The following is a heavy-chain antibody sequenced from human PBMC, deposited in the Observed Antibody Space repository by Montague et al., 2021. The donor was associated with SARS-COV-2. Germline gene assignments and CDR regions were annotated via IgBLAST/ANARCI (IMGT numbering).Heavy chain of an antibody. V-gene: IGHV4-59*01. CDR1: GGSISSYY. J-gene: IGHJ3*02. D-gene: IGHD3-3*01. CDR3: ARDQAAKISFKGAFDI. CDR2: IYYSGTT. Sequence: ETLSLTCTVAGGSISSYYWNWIRETPGKGLEWIGYIYYSGTTNYNPSLKSRVTISLDTPKNQFSLNLNSVTAADTAIYYCARDQAAKISFKGAFDIWGQGRMVTVSS.